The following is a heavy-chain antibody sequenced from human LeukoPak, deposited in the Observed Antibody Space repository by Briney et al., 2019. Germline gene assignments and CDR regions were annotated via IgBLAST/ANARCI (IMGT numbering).Heavy chain of an antibody. J-gene: IGHJ4*02. CDR2: ISGSGGST. CDR3: AKGTFLTGYSAGDY. Sequence: GGSLRLSCAASGFTFSSYAMSWVRQAPGKGLEWVSAISGSGGSTYYADSVKGRFTISRDNSKNTLYLQMNSLRAEDTAVYYCAKGTFLTGYSAGDYWGQGTLVTVS. V-gene: IGHV3-23*01. D-gene: IGHD3-9*01. CDR1: GFTFSSYA.